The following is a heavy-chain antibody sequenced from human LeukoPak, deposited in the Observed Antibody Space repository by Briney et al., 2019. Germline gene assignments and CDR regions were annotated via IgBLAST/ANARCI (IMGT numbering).Heavy chain of an antibody. V-gene: IGHV4-59*01. J-gene: IGHJ4*02. CDR3: ARAGYSSSWYFDY. Sequence: SETLSLTCTVSGGSISSYYWSWLRQPPGKGLEWIGYIYYSGSTNYNPSLKSRVTISVDTSKNQFSLKLSSVTAADTAVYYCARAGYSSSWYFDYWGQGTLVTVSS. CDR1: GGSISSYY. D-gene: IGHD6-13*01. CDR2: IYYSGST.